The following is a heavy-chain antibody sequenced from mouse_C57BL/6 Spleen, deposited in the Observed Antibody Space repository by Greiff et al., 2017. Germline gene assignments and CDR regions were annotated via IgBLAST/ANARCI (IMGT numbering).Heavy chain of an antibody. D-gene: IGHD1-1*01. CDR1: GYTFTDYY. CDR2: IYPGSGNT. J-gene: IGHJ4*01. Sequence: VQLQQSGAELVRPGASVKLSCKASGYTFTDYYITWVQQSPGQGLEWIARIYPGSGNTYYNEKFKGKATLTAEKSSSTAYMQLSSLTSEDSAVDYCASGSSYYYAMDYWGQGTSVTVSS. V-gene: IGHV1-76*01. CDR3: ASGSSYYYAMDY.